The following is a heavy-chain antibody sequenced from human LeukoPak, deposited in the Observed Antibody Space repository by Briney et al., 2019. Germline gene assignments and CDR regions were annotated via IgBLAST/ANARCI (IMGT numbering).Heavy chain of an antibody. D-gene: IGHD3-22*01. CDR2: IYYSGST. CDR3: ARQVVGRSTMIVVANYGRYYFDY. CDR1: GGSISSYY. J-gene: IGHJ4*02. Sequence: SETLSLTCTVSGGSISSYYWGWIRQPPGKGLEWIGSIYYSGSTYYNPSLKSRVTISVDTSKNQFSLKLSSVTAADTAVYYCARQVVGRSTMIVVANYGRYYFDYWGQGTLVTVSS. V-gene: IGHV4-39*01.